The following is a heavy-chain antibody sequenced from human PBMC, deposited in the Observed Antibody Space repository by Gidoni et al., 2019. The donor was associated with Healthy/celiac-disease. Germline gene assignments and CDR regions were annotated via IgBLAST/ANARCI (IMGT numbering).Heavy chain of an antibody. CDR1: GFTFDDYA. J-gene: IGHJ6*02. CDR2: ISWNSGSI. D-gene: IGHD1-1*01. V-gene: IGHV3-9*01. Sequence: EVQLVESGGGLVQPGRSLRLSCAASGFTFDDYAMHWVRQAPGKGLGWVAGISWNSGSIGYADSVKGRFTISRDNAKNSLYLQMNSLRAEDTALYYCAKDMEFMGVYYYGMDVWGQGTTVTVSS. CDR3: AKDMEFMGVYYYGMDV.